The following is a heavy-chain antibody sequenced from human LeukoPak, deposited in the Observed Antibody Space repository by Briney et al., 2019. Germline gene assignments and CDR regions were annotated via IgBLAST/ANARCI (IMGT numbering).Heavy chain of an antibody. J-gene: IGHJ4*02. CDR1: GGSFGGYY. Sequence: SETLSLTCAVYGGSFGGYYWSWIRQPPGKGLEWIGEINHSGSTNYNPSLKSRVTISVDTSKNQFSLKLSSVTAADTAVYYCARGFSWFGATGICFDYWGQGTLVTVSS. CDR3: ARGFSWFGATGICFDY. CDR2: INHSGST. D-gene: IGHD3-10*01. V-gene: IGHV4-34*01.